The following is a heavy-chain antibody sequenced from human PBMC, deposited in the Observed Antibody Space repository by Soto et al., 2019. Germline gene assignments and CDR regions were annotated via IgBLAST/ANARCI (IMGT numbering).Heavy chain of an antibody. CDR1: GFIFGNYM. J-gene: IGHJ3*02. CDR3: APHVYCSGGSCHYDAFDI. Sequence: EVQLLESGGGLVQPGESLRLSCAVSGFIFGNYMMTWVRQAPGKGLEGVSTIRDSGDSTYYADSVKGRFTISRDNFTNTLYLQMDSLGAEDTAVYYCAPHVYCSGGSCHYDAFDIRGQGAMVTVSS. CDR2: IRDSGDST. D-gene: IGHD2-15*01. V-gene: IGHV3-23*01.